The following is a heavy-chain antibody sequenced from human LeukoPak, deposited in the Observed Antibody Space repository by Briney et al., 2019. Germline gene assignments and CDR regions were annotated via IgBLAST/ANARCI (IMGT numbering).Heavy chain of an antibody. V-gene: IGHV3-21*01. D-gene: IGHD3-3*01. CDR2: ISSSSSYI. CDR1: GFTFSSYS. Sequence: PGGSLRLSCAASGFTFSSYSMNWVRQAPGKGLEWVSSISSSSSYIYYADSVKGRFTISRDNAKNSLYLQMNSLRAEDTAVYYCARGGRDTIFGVVTPSPFDYWGQGTLVTVSS. CDR3: ARGGRDTIFGVVTPSPFDY. J-gene: IGHJ4*02.